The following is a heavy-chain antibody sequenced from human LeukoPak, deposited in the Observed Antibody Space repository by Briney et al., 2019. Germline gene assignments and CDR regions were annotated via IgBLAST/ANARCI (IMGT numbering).Heavy chain of an antibody. V-gene: IGHV3-48*02. Sequence: GGSLRLSCAASGFTFSSYSMNWVRQAPGKGLEWVSYISSSSSTIYYADSVKGRFTISRDNAKNSLYLQMNSLRDEDTAVYYCARGRTYYDFWSGYYSGEEFDYWGRGTLVTVSS. CDR1: GFTFSSYS. CDR2: ISSSSSTI. J-gene: IGHJ4*02. D-gene: IGHD3-3*01. CDR3: ARGRTYYDFWSGYYSGEEFDY.